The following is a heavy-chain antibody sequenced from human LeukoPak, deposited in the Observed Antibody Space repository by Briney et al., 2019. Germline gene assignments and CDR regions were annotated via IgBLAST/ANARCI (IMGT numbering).Heavy chain of an antibody. J-gene: IGHJ6*04. CDR2: ISAYNGNT. CDR3: AREGFGELTYGMDV. CDR1: GSTFTCYG. V-gene: IGHV1-18*04. D-gene: IGHD3-10*01. Sequence: ASVKVTCKASGSTFTCYGISWVRQAHGPGLEWMGWISAYNGNTNYAQKLQGRVTMTTDTSTSTAYMELRSLRSDGTAVYYCAREGFGELTYGMDVWGKGGTGTVSA.